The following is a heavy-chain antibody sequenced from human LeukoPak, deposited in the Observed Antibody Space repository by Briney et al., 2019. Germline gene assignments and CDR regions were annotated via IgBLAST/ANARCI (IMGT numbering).Heavy chain of an antibody. J-gene: IGHJ4*02. V-gene: IGHV1-2*02. CDR1: GYTFTDYY. CDR2: INPNSGGT. Sequence: RASVKVSCKASGYTFTDYYMHWVRQAPGQGLEWMGWINPNSGGTNYAQKFQGRVTMTRDTSISTAYMELSSLRSDDTAVYYCARVLVPAGGGVVDYWGQGTLVTVSS. D-gene: IGHD3-16*01. CDR3: ARVLVPAGGGVVDY.